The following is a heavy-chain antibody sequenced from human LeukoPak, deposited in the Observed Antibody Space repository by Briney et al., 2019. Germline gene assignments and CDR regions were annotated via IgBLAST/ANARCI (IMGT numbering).Heavy chain of an antibody. Sequence: ASVKVSCKASGYTFTGYYMHWVRQAPGQGLEWMGIINPSGGSTSYAQKFQGRVTMTRDMSTSTVYMELSSLRSEDTAVYYCARVPSTVTPFDYWGLGTLVTVSS. J-gene: IGHJ4*02. CDR2: INPSGGST. CDR3: ARVPSTVTPFDY. CDR1: GYTFTGYY. V-gene: IGHV1-46*01. D-gene: IGHD4-17*01.